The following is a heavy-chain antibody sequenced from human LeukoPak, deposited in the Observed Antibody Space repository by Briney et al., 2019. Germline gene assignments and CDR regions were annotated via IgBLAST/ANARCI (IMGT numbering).Heavy chain of an antibody. CDR3: ARPAARSRNWFDP. V-gene: IGHV4-34*01. CDR2: INHSGST. J-gene: IGHJ5*02. D-gene: IGHD2-2*01. Sequence: SETLSLTCAVYGGSFSGYYWSWIRQPPGKGLEWIGEINHSGSTNYNPSLKSRVTISVDTSKIQFSLKLSSVTAADTAVYYCARPAARSRNWFDPWGQGTLVTVSS. CDR1: GGSFSGYY.